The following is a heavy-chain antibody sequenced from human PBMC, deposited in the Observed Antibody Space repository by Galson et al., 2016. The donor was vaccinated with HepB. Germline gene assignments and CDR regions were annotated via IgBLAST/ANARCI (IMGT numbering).Heavy chain of an antibody. D-gene: IGHD5-12*01. CDR3: GKHGGFDY. J-gene: IGHJ4*02. CDR2: ITRSGDAK. Sequence: SLRLSCAASGFSFSNSGMSWVRQAPGRGLEWVSGITRSGDAKNYADFVKGRFTISRDNSKNTLYLYMNNLTAGDTAIYYCGKHGGFDYGGQGALVTVSS. V-gene: IGHV3-23*01. CDR1: GFSFSNSG.